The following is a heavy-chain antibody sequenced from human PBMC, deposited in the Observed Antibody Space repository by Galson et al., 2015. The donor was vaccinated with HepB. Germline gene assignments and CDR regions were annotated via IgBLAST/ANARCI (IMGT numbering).Heavy chain of an antibody. V-gene: IGHV3-66*02. J-gene: IGHJ4*02. D-gene: IGHD3-10*01. CDR3: AREKGRGVISPYFDY. CDR2: IYSGGTT. CDR1: GLTVSTNY. Sequence: SLRLSCAVSGLTVSTNYMSWVRQAPGKGLEWVSVIYSGGTTYYADSVKGRFTISRDNSKNTLYLQMNSLKTEDTALYYCAREKGRGVISPYFDYWGQGILVTVSS.